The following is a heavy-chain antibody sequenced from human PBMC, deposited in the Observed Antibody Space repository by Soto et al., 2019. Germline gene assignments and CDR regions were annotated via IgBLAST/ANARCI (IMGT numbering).Heavy chain of an antibody. V-gene: IGHV2-5*02. CDR1: GFSLSTSGGG. CDR2: IYWDDDK. Sequence: SGPTLVNPTQTLTLTCTFSGFSLSTSGGGVGWVRQPPGKALEWLALIYWDDDKWYSPSLKTRLTITKDTSKNQVVLIMTNMDPVDTATYYCAHRLRGLPRPRLAPPAQGTLVPVSS. D-gene: IGHD6-25*01. J-gene: IGHJ5*02. CDR3: AHRLRGLPRPRLAP.